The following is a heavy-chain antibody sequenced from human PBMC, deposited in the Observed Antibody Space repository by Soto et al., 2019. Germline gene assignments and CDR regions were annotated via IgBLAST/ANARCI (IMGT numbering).Heavy chain of an antibody. J-gene: IGHJ4*02. V-gene: IGHV4-30-4*01. CDR1: GGSISSGDYY. CDR2: IYYSGST. D-gene: IGHD4-17*01. CDR3: ARANGYGDYVGTYFDY. Sequence: PSETLSLTCTVSGGSISSGDYYWGWIRQPPGKGLEWIGYIYYSGSTYYNPSLKSRVTISVDTSKNQFSLKLSSVTAADTAVYYCARANGYGDYVGTYFDYWGQGTLVTVSS.